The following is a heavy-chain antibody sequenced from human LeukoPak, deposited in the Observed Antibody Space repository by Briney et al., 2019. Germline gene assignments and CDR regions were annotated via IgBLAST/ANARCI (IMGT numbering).Heavy chain of an antibody. V-gene: IGHV4-4*07. D-gene: IGHD1/OR15-1a*01. J-gene: IGHJ4*02. CDR1: GGSISSFY. CDR3: ARQRVNKWNNLWSFDY. Sequence: SETLSLTCTVSGGSISSFYWSWIRQSAGKGLEWIGRIHTSGSTNYNPSLQSRLTMSLDTSKNLFSLKLTSVTAADTAVYYCARQRVNKWNNLWSFDYWGQGTLVTVSS. CDR2: IHTSGST.